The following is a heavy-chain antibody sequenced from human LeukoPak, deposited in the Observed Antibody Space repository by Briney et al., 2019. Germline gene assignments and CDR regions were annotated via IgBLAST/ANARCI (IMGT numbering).Heavy chain of an antibody. CDR2: IWYDGSNK. D-gene: IGHD2/OR15-2a*01. CDR3: ARAIYNSDRTDFDY. CDR1: GFTFSAYG. V-gene: IGHV3-33*01. Sequence: GGSLRLSCAASGFTFSAYGIHWVRQAPGKGLEWVAIIWYDGSNKYYADSVRGRFTISRDNSKNTLLLEMNSLRAEDSAVYYCARAIYNSDRTDFDYWGQGTLVTVSS. J-gene: IGHJ4*02.